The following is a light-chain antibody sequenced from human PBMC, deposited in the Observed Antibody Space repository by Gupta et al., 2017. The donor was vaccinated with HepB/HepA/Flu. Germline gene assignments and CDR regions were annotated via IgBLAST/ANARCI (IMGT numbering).Light chain of an antibody. CDR3: QQRAIWPPCS. V-gene: IGKV3-11*01. J-gene: IGKJ2*04. CDR2: DVS. Sequence: VLTHSPATLSLSPGDRATLSCRASQSVGGYLTWYQQKPDQPPRLLIYDVSKSGTGVPAGCSGSGSWTDFTLTISSLEPEDFGVYYCQQRAIWPPCSFGQGTKLDI. CDR1: QSVGGY.